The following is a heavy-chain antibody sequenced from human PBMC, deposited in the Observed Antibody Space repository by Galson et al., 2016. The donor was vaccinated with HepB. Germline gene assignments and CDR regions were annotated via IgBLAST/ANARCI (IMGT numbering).Heavy chain of an antibody. CDR1: GFTFSNHA. V-gene: IGHV3-23*01. J-gene: IGHJ2*01. D-gene: IGHD3-22*01. CDR2: VSGSGVST. CDR3: ARCDGNYWNWYFDL. Sequence: SLRLSCAASGFTFSNHAMTWVRQAPGKGLKWVSVVSGSGVSTYYADSVKGRFSISRDKSKNTVYLQMNGLRARDTAVYYCARCDGNYWNWYFDLWGRGTLVTVSS.